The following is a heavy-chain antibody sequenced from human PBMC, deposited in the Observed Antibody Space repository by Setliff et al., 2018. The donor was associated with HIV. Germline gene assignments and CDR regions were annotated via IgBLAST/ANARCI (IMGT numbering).Heavy chain of an antibody. D-gene: IGHD6-13*01. CDR1: GGTFSSYA. J-gene: IGHJ6*03. V-gene: IGHV1-69*13. Sequence: ASVKFSCKASGGTFSSYAISWVRQAPGQGLEWMGGIIPIFGTANYAQKFQGRVTITAGESTSTAYMELSSLRSEDTAVYYCARVNGSWYERVLNYYYYMDVWGKGTTVTVSS. CDR2: IIPIFGTA. CDR3: ARVNGSWYERVLNYYYYMDV.